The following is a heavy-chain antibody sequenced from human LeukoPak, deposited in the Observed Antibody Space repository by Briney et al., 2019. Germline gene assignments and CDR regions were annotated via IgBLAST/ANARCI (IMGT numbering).Heavy chain of an antibody. V-gene: IGHV3-30*18. CDR3: AKEGGAVACLDY. CDR1: GFTFSSYG. CDR2: ISYDGSNK. Sequence: GGSLRLSCAASGFTFSSYGMHWVRQAPGKGLEWVAVISYDGSNKYYADSVKGRFTISRDNSKSTLYLQMNSLRAEDTAVYYCAKEGGAVACLDYWGQGTLVTVSS. J-gene: IGHJ4*02. D-gene: IGHD6-19*01.